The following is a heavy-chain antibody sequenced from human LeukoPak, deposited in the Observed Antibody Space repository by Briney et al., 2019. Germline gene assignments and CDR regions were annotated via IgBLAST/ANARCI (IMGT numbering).Heavy chain of an antibody. CDR2: IYYTGNT. Sequence: SDTLSLTCTVSGVSISSSNSYWGWIRQPPGKGLEWIGSIYYTGNTYYNASLKSRVTISIDTSKNQISLRLTSVTATDTAMYYCARQTGSGLFTLPGGQGTLVTVSS. V-gene: IGHV4-39*01. D-gene: IGHD3/OR15-3a*01. J-gene: IGHJ4*02. CDR1: GVSISSSNSY. CDR3: ARQTGSGLFTLP.